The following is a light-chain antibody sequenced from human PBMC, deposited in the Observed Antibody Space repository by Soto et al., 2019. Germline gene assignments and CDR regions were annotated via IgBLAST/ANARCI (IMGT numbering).Light chain of an antibody. J-gene: IGLJ2*01. V-gene: IGLV1-44*01. Sequence: QSVLTQSPSASGTPGQRVTISCSGSSSNIGSNHVNWYQQLPGMAPKLLLFNNERRPSGVPARVSGSKSGTSASLAISGLESEDEADYYCAVWDDTLNGPVFGGGTKVTVL. CDR1: SSNIGSNH. CDR2: NNE. CDR3: AVWDDTLNGPV.